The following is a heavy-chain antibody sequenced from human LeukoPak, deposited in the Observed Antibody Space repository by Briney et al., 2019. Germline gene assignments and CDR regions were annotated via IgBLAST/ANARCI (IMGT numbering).Heavy chain of an antibody. CDR3: ARKGRGYYDSSGYPSLQDAFDI. D-gene: IGHD3-22*01. V-gene: IGHV4-59*01. J-gene: IGHJ3*02. CDR2: IYYSGST. Sequence: SETLSLTCTVSGGSISSYYWSWIRQPPGKGLEWIGYIYYSGSTNYNPSLKSRVTISVDTSKNQFSLKLSSVTAADTAVYYCARKGRGYYDSSGYPSLQDAFDIWGQGTMVTVSS. CDR1: GGSISSYY.